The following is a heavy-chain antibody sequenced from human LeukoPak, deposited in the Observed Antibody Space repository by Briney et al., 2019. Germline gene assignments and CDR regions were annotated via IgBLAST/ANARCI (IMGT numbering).Heavy chain of an antibody. J-gene: IGHJ3*02. CDR1: GFSVDDHA. V-gene: IGHV3-9*01. CDR3: ASTGARLQGGAFDI. Sequence: GGSLRLSCAASGFSVDDHAMHWVRQAPGKGLEWVSGISWNSGSIGYADSVKGRFTISRDNAKNSLYLQMNSLRAEDTASYYCASTGARLQGGAFDIWGQGTMVTVSS. CDR2: ISWNSGSI. D-gene: IGHD5-18*01.